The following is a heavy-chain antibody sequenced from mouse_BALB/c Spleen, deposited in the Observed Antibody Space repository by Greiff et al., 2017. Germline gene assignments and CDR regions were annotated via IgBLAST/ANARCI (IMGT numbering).Heavy chain of an antibody. V-gene: IGHV14-3*02. J-gene: IGHJ3*01. CDR1: GFNIKDTY. Sequence: EVQLQQSGAELVKPGASVKLSCTASGFNIKDTYMHWVKQRPEQGLEWIGRIDPANGNTKYDPKFQGKATITADTSSNTAYLQLSSLTSEDTAVYYCALITTAAYWGQGTLVTVSA. CDR3: ALITTAAY. D-gene: IGHD1-2*01. CDR2: IDPANGNT.